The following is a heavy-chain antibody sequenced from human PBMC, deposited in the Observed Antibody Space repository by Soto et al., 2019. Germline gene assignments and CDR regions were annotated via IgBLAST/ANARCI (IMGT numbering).Heavy chain of an antibody. V-gene: IGHV1-3*01. CDR1: GYTFTSYA. Sequence: QVQLVQSGAEVKKPGASVKVSCKASGYTFTSYAMHWVRQAPGQRLEWMGWIDAGYGNTKYSQKFQGRVTITRDTSASTAYMELCSLRSEDTAVYYCARGTGYCTNGVCYPYYYMDVWGKGTTVTVSS. D-gene: IGHD2-8*01. J-gene: IGHJ6*03. CDR3: ARGTGYCTNGVCYPYYYMDV. CDR2: IDAGYGNT.